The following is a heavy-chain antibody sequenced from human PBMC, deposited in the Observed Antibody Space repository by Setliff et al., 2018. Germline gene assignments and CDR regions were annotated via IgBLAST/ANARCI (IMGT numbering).Heavy chain of an antibody. CDR1: GGTFSSYA. D-gene: IGHD3-10*01. Sequence: SVKVSCKASGGTFSSYAISWVRQAPGQGLEWMGGIIPIFGTANYAQNLQGRVTMTTDTSTSTAYMELRSLRSDDTAVYYCARDSGSGFLDYWGQGTLVTVSS. V-gene: IGHV1-69*05. CDR2: IIPIFGTA. J-gene: IGHJ4*02. CDR3: ARDSGSGFLDY.